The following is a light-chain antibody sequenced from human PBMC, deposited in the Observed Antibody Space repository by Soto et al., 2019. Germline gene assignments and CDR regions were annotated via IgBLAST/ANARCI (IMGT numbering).Light chain of an antibody. Sequence: DIVMTQSPNSLAVSLGERATINCKSSQSVLYSSNNQNYLAWYQQKPGQPPKLLIYWASTRESGVPDRFSGSGSGADFTLTISSLQDEDVAVYYCQQYYSTPLTFGQGTKVEIK. V-gene: IGKV4-1*01. CDR1: QSVLYSSNNQNY. J-gene: IGKJ1*01. CDR3: QQYYSTPLT. CDR2: WAS.